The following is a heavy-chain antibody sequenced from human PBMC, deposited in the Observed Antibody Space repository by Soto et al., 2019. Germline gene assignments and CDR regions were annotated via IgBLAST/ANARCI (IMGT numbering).Heavy chain of an antibody. CDR1: GFRFNIYG. J-gene: IGHJ4*02. CDR2: MTSDTKTI. Sequence: VQLVESGGGVVQPGGSLRLSCAASGFRFNIYGMNWIRQAPGKGLEWSAYMTSDTKTIKYADSVKGRYTISRDNDNKLVFLQMSSLKDEDAAVYDWARSVEGHFDYWGQGTVVTVSA. CDR3: ARSVEGHFDY. D-gene: IGHD6-19*01. V-gene: IGHV3-48*02.